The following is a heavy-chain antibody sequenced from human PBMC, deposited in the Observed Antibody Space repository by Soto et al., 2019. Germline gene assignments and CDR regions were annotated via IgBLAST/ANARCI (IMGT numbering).Heavy chain of an antibody. J-gene: IGHJ5*02. CDR1: GGAVSSYG. CDR2: VIPIFGTA. CDR3: VYSSSALHRFDP. V-gene: IGHV1-69*13. Sequence: SVKVSCKASGGAVSSYGISWLRQAPGQGREWMGGVIPIFGTANYAQKVQGRVTITADESTSTGCMERSSRSSAETAVYYCVYSSSALHRFDPSGEGTLVTV. D-gene: IGHD6-6*01.